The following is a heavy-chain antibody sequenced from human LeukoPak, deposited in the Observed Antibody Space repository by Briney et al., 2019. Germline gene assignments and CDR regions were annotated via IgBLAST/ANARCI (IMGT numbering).Heavy chain of an antibody. CDR1: GDSISSGGYY. J-gene: IGHJ4*02. V-gene: IGHV4-31*03. Sequence: PSETLSLTCTVSGDSISSGGYYWSWIRQHPGKGLEWIGYIYYSGGTYYNPSLKSRVTISVDTSKNQFSLKLSSVTAADTAVYYCAREGGKDFDYWGQGTLVTVSS. D-gene: IGHD3-16*01. CDR2: IYYSGGT. CDR3: AREGGKDFDY.